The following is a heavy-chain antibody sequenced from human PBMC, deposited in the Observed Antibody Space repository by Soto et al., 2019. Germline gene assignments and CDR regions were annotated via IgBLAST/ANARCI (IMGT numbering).Heavy chain of an antibody. CDR2: IIPIFGTA. V-gene: IGHV1-69*13. D-gene: IGHD6-6*01. Sequence: GASVKVSCKASGGTFSSDAISWVRQAPGQGLEWMGGIIPIFGTANYAQKFQGRVTITADESTSTAYMELSSLRSEDTAVYYCARARYSSSSAGWLMAYWGQGTLVTVSS. CDR3: ARARYSSSSAGWLMAY. CDR1: GGTFSSDA. J-gene: IGHJ4*02.